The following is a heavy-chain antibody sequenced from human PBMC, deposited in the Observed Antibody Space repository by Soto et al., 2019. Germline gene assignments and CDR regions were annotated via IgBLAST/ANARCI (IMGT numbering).Heavy chain of an antibody. CDR1: GYPFPISA. J-gene: IGHJ4*02. CDR2: ISNAGSGST. V-gene: IGHV1-3*01. CDR3: ARENYHYLDVSPT. D-gene: IGHD3-16*01. Sequence: ASVKVSCKTSGYPFPISAVHWMRQAPGQRPEWMGGISNAGSGSTKYSQKHQDRLIITGDRRATTVYMALSSLTSEDTATYYCARENYHYLDVSPTWDKGTQSPVSA.